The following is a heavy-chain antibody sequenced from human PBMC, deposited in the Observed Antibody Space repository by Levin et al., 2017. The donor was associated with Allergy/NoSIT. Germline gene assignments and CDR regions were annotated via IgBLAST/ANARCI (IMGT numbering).Heavy chain of an antibody. J-gene: IGHJ4*02. Sequence: ASVKVSCAASGFTFSSYWMHWVRQAPGKGLVWVSRINTDGSTTNYADSVKGRFTISRDNAKNTLYLQMNSLRAEDTAVYYCARALIVGATSGGDYWGQGTLVTVSS. CDR1: GFTFSSYW. D-gene: IGHD1-26*01. CDR2: INTDGSTT. V-gene: IGHV3-74*01. CDR3: ARALIVGATSGGDY.